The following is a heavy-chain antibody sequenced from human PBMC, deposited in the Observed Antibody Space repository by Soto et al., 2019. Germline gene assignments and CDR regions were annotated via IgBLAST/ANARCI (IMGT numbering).Heavy chain of an antibody. CDR3: ARDYHSGGAFDI. J-gene: IGHJ3*02. D-gene: IGHD6-19*01. Sequence: SETLSLTCTFSGGSISSYYWSWIRQPPGKGLEWIGYIYYSGSTNYNPSLKSRVTISVDTSKNQFSLKLSSVTAADTAVYYCARDYHSGGAFDIWGQGTMVTVSS. CDR1: GGSISSYY. V-gene: IGHV4-59*01. CDR2: IYYSGST.